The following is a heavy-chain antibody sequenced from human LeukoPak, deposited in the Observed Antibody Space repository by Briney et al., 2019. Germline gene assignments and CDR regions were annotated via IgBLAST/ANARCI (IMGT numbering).Heavy chain of an antibody. Sequence: GGSLRLSCAASGFTFSSYWMSWVRQAPGKGLEWVANIKQDGSEKYYVDSVKGRFTISRDNAKNSLYLQMNSLRAEDTAVYYCARVCSNTAMVNYYYYGMDVWGQGTTVTVSS. CDR2: IKQDGSEK. D-gene: IGHD5-18*01. J-gene: IGHJ6*02. CDR1: GFTFSSYW. CDR3: ARVCSNTAMVNYYYYGMDV. V-gene: IGHV3-7*01.